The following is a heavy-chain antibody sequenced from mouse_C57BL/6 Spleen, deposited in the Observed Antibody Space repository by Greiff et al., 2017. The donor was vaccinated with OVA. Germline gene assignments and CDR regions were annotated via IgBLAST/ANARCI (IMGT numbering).Heavy chain of an antibody. CDR3: TAYYDYFDY. CDR1: GFNIKDDY. J-gene: IGHJ2*01. D-gene: IGHD2-4*01. CDR2: IDPENGDT. V-gene: IGHV14-4*01. Sequence: EVQLQQSGAELVRPGASVKLSCTASGFNIKDDYMHWVKQRPEQGLEWIGWIDPENGDTEYASKFQGKATITADTSSNTAYLQLSSLTSEDTAVYYCTAYYDYFDYWGQGTTLTVSS.